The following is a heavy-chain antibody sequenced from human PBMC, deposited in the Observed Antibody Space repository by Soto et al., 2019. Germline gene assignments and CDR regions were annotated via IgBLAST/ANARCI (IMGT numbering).Heavy chain of an antibody. J-gene: IGHJ4*02. CDR1: GYTFTSYG. V-gene: IGHV1-8*02. CDR3: ARTLYGDNVDY. D-gene: IGHD4-17*01. Sequence: ASVKVSCKASGYTFTSYGIDWVRQAPGQGLEWLGWINPYGGNTEYAQKFQGRVTMTRNTSISTAYMELSSLRSEDTAVYYCARTLYGDNVDYWGQGTLVTVSS. CDR2: INPYGGNT.